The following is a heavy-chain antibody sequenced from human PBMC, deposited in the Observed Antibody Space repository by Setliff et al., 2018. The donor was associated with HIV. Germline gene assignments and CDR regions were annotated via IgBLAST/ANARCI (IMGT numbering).Heavy chain of an antibody. CDR2: IYHSGST. V-gene: IGHV4-59*01. Sequence: SETLSLTCTVSGGSISSYYWSWIRQPPGKGLEWIGYIYHSGSTYYNPSLKSRVTISVDTSKNQFSLKLSSVIAADTAVYYCARIFGDQGYYYGMDVWGQGTTVTVSS. CDR3: ARIFGDQGYYYGMDV. J-gene: IGHJ6*02. D-gene: IGHD3-3*01. CDR1: GGSISSYY.